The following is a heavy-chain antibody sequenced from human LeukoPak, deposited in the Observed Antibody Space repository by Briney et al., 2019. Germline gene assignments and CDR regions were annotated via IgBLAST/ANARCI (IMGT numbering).Heavy chain of an antibody. D-gene: IGHD6-19*01. CDR1: GYTFTGYY. CDR2: INPNSGGT. Sequence: ASVKVSCKASGYTFTGYYMHWVRQAPGQGLEWMGWINPNSGGTNYAQKFQGRVTMTRDTSISTAYMELSRLRSDDTAVYYCVRVAGPYSSGWYPWGQGTLVTVSS. V-gene: IGHV1-2*02. CDR3: VRVAGPYSSGWYP. J-gene: IGHJ5*02.